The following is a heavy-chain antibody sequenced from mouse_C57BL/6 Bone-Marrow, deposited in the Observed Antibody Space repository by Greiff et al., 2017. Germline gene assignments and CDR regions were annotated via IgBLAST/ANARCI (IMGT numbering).Heavy chain of an antibody. V-gene: IGHV1-81*01. CDR1: GYTFTSYG. J-gene: IGHJ2*01. CDR3: ASPITPLVATDY. D-gene: IGHD1-1*01. Sequence: QVQLQQSGAELARPGASVKLSCKASGYTFTSYGISWVKQRTGQGLEWIGEIYPRSGNTYYNEKFKGKATLTADKSSSPAYMALRSLTSEDSPVYFCASPITPLVATDYWGPGTPLTVSS. CDR2: IYPRSGNT.